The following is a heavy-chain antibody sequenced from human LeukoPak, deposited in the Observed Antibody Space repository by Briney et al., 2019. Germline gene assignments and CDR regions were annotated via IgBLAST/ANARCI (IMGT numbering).Heavy chain of an antibody. Sequence: PSETLSLTCTVSGYSISNGFYWAWILQPPGKGLEWIGSIFHSGSTYYNPSLKIRVTISVDTSKNQFSLNLSSVTAADTAVYYCARGDGSPSGILYYGMDVWGQGTTVTVSS. CDR2: IFHSGST. V-gene: IGHV4-38-2*02. J-gene: IGHJ6*02. CDR1: GYSISNGFY. CDR3: ARGDGSPSGILYYGMDV. D-gene: IGHD1-26*01.